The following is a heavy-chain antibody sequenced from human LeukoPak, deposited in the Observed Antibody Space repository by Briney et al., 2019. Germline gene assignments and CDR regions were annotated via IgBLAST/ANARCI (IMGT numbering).Heavy chain of an antibody. Sequence: GGPLRLSCAASGFTFSSYSMNWVRQAPGKGLEWVSSISSSSSYIYYADSVKGRFTISRDNAKNSLYLQMNSLRAEDTAVYYCARDLVAAAGNEGFDYWGRGTLVTVSS. D-gene: IGHD6-13*01. V-gene: IGHV3-21*01. J-gene: IGHJ4*02. CDR1: GFTFSSYS. CDR2: ISSSSSYI. CDR3: ARDLVAAAGNEGFDY.